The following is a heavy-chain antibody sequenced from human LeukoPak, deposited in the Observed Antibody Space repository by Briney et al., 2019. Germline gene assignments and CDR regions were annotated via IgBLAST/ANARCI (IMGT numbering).Heavy chain of an antibody. D-gene: IGHD3-10*01. CDR1: GFTFNSYE. J-gene: IGHJ4*02. Sequence: GGSLRLSCAASGFTFNSYEMNWVRQAPGKGLEWVSYISSSGNTIYYASSVKGRFTISRDNAKNSLYLQMNSLKTEDTAVYYCTTDHYYGSGSHDYWGQGTLVTVSS. CDR2: ISSSGNTI. V-gene: IGHV3-48*03. CDR3: TTDHYYGSGSHDY.